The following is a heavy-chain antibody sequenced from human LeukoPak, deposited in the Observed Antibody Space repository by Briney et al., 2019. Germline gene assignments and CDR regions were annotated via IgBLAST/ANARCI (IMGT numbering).Heavy chain of an antibody. CDR2: ISGSGGST. CDR1: GFTFSSYA. V-gene: IGHV3-23*01. J-gene: IGHJ4*02. Sequence: GGSLRLSCAASGFTFSSYAMSWVRQAPGKGLEWVSAISGSGGSTYYADSVKGRFTISRDNSKNTLYLQMNSLRAEDTAVYYCAKVKGYYHDSSGFLDYWGQGTLVTVSS. D-gene: IGHD3-22*01. CDR3: AKVKGYYHDSSGFLDY.